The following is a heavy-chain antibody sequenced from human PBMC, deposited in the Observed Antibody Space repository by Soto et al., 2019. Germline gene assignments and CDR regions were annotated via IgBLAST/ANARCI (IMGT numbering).Heavy chain of an antibody. D-gene: IGHD5-18*01. CDR3: ARGKDTAMVHDY. J-gene: IGHJ4*02. V-gene: IGHV4-31*03. Sequence: SETLSLTCTVSGGSISSGGYYWSWIRQHPGKGLEWIGYIYYSGSTYYNPSLKSRVTISVDTSKNQFSLKLSSVTAADTAVYYCARGKDTAMVHDYWGQGTLVTVSS. CDR1: GGSISSGGYY. CDR2: IYYSGST.